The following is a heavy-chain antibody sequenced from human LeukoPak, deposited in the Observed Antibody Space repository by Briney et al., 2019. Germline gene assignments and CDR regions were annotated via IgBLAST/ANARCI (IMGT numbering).Heavy chain of an antibody. V-gene: IGHV1-3*01. Sequence: GASVKVSCKASGYTFTSYAMHWVRQAPGQRLEWMGWINAGNGNTKCSQKFQGRVTITRDTSASTAYMELSSLRSEDTAVYYCARVRVIYGMDVWGQGTTVTVSS. CDR3: ARVRVIYGMDV. D-gene: IGHD2-21*01. J-gene: IGHJ6*02. CDR2: INAGNGNT. CDR1: GYTFTSYA.